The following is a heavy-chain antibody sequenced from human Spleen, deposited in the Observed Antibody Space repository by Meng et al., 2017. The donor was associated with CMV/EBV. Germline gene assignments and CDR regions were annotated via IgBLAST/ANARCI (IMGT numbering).Heavy chain of an antibody. V-gene: IGHV3-74*01. Sequence: GGSLRLSCEASGFTFSSSWMHWVRQAPGKGLVWVSRINSDGSSTFHAASVKGRFTISRDNAKNTLCLQMNSLKVEDTAVYYCARSSGYCSNGVCYLDYWGQGTLVTVSS. CDR1: GFTFSSSW. D-gene: IGHD2-8*01. CDR2: INSDGSST. J-gene: IGHJ4*02. CDR3: ARSSGYCSNGVCYLDY.